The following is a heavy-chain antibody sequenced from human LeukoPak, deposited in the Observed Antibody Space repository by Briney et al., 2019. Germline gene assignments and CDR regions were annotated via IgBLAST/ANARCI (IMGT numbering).Heavy chain of an antibody. CDR2: ISFDGSNK. D-gene: IGHD3-3*01. V-gene: IGHV3-30*04. J-gene: IGHJ4*02. Sequence: GGSLRLSCAASGFTFSSYAMHWVRQAPGKGLEWVAVISFDGSNKYYADSVKGRFTVSRDNSENTLFLQMNSLTGEDTAVYYCAKEGLELEFDCWGQGTLVTVSS. CDR1: GFTFSSYA. CDR3: AKEGLELEFDC.